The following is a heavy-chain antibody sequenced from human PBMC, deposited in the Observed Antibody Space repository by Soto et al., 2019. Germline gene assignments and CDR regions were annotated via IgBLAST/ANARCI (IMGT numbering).Heavy chain of an antibody. CDR3: AVDCNGVNNDAFDS. D-gene: IGHD2-8*01. Sequence: SSGKVSCTASGYPFTSYGISWVRQAPGQGLEWMGWISAYNGNTNYAQKLQGRVTMTTDTSTSTAYMELRSLRSDDTDVYYCAVDCNGVNNDAFDSWGKGSMVTV. J-gene: IGHJ3*02. V-gene: IGHV1-18*04. CDR2: ISAYNGNT. CDR1: GYPFTSYG.